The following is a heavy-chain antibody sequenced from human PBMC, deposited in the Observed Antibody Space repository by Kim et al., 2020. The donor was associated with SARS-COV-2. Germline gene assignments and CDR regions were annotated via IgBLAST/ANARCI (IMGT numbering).Heavy chain of an antibody. CDR1: GYNFVDYA. V-gene: IGHV1-18*01. Sequence: ASVKVSCKASGYNFVDYAISWVRQAPGQGLEWMGWITSDNRNINYAQRLQGRVTLTTDTSKSTAYMELRSLRSDDTAVYYCVRPGDFFDFHKWGQGTLVTVSS. J-gene: IGHJ4*02. CDR2: ITSDNRNI. CDR3: VRPGDFFDFHK.